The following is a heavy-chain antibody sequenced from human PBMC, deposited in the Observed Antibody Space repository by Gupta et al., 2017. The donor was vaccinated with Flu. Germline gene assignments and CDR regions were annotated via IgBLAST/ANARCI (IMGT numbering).Heavy chain of an antibody. D-gene: IGHD6-19*01. CDR2: IKQDGSEK. CDR3: ASDSSGWYWFAFDI. J-gene: IGHJ3*02. Sequence: EVQLVESGGGLVQPGGSLRLSCAASGFTFSSYWMSWVRQAPGKGLEWVANIKQDGSEKYYVDSVKGRFTISRDNAKNSLYLQMNSLRAEDTAVYYCASDSSGWYWFAFDIWGQGTMVTVSS. CDR1: GFTFSSYW. V-gene: IGHV3-7*01.